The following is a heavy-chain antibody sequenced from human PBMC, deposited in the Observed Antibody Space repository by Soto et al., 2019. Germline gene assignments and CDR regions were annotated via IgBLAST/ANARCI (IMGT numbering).Heavy chain of an antibody. D-gene: IGHD3-22*01. Sequence: SETLSLTCDVSGFSIHHAYYWGWIRQPPGKGLDLIGTVYHGVIYFYNPSLKSRASISVDSYKNQSSLNLTSLTAADTAVYYCAEWFDSGGYATPLWGQGTLVNVSS. J-gene: IGHJ4*02. V-gene: IGHV4-38-2*01. CDR3: AEWFDSGGYATPL. CDR1: GFSIHHAYY. CDR2: VYHGVIY.